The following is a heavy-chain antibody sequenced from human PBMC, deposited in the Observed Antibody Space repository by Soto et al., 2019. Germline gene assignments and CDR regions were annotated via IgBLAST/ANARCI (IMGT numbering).Heavy chain of an antibody. Sequence: QVQLVQSGAEVKKPGASVKLSCKASGYTFITSYYTHWVRQAPGQGLEWMGIINPTGTMTKYSERFQGRLTMTRDTSTSTDYMELSTLTSEDTAVYFCARDTGYGHDAFDIWGQGTMVTVSS. D-gene: IGHD5-12*01. V-gene: IGHV1-46*01. J-gene: IGHJ3*02. CDR2: INPTGTMT. CDR3: ARDTGYGHDAFDI. CDR1: GYTFITSYY.